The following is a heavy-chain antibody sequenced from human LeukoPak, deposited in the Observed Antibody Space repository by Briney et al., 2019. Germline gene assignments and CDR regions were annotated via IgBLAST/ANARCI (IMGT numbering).Heavy chain of an antibody. Sequence: GGSLRLSCAASGFTFSDYYMSWIRQAPGKGLEWVSYISSSGSTIYYADSVKGRFTISRDNAKNSLYLQMNSLRAEDMALYYCAKDISRGYYDSSGPFFDYWGQGTLVTVSS. J-gene: IGHJ4*02. CDR2: ISSSGSTI. V-gene: IGHV3-11*01. CDR1: GFTFSDYY. CDR3: AKDISRGYYDSSGPFFDY. D-gene: IGHD3-22*01.